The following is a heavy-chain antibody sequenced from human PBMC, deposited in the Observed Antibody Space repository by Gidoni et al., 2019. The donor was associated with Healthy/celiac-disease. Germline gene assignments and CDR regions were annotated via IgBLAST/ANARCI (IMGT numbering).Heavy chain of an antibody. J-gene: IGHJ2*01. D-gene: IGHD4-17*01. Sequence: QLQLQESGSGLVKPSQTLSLTCAAPVGSIIRGGYSWSWIRQPPGKGLEWIGYIYHSGATYYNPSLKSRVTISVDRSKNQFSLKLSSVTAADTAVYYCARAPPNYGDYGEVYWYFDLWSPWHPGHCLL. CDR2: IYHSGAT. CDR1: VGSIIRGGYS. CDR3: ARAPPNYGDYGEVYWYFDL. V-gene: IGHV4-30-2*01.